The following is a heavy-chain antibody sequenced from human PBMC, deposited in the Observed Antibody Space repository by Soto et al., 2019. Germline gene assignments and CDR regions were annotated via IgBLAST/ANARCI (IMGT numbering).Heavy chain of an antibody. Sequence: SETLSLTCTVSGGSISSYYWSWIRQPPGKGLEWIGYIYYSGSTNYNPSLKSRVTISVDTSKNQFSLKLSSVTAADTAVYYCARTARSNYDILTGYYPNWFDPWGQGTLVTVSS. J-gene: IGHJ5*02. D-gene: IGHD3-9*01. CDR1: GGSISSYY. CDR2: IYYSGST. CDR3: ARTARSNYDILTGYYPNWFDP. V-gene: IGHV4-59*01.